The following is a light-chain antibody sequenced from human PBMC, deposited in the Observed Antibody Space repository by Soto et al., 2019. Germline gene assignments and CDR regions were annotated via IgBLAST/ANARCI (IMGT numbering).Light chain of an antibody. CDR2: DNN. CDR1: SSNIGNNY. J-gene: IGLJ2*01. V-gene: IGLV1-51*01. Sequence: QAVVTQPPSASGTPGQRVTISCSGSSSNIGNNYVSWYQQLPGTAPKLLIYDNNKRPSGIPDRFSGSKSGTSATLGITGLQTGDEADYYCGTWDSSLSAVVFGGGTKLTVL. CDR3: GTWDSSLSAVV.